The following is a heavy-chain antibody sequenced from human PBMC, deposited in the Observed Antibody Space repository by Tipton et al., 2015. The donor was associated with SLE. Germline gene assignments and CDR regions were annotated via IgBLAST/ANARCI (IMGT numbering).Heavy chain of an antibody. V-gene: IGHV3-23*03. CDR1: GFTFYSFA. CDR2: IYSAGKI. Sequence: SLRLSCAASGFTFYSFAMSWVRQAPGKGLEWVSLIYSAGKIYYTDSVKGRFTISRDNSKNTLYLQINSLGADDTAVYYCAKVPPGPYWYFDLWGRGTLVTVSS. J-gene: IGHJ2*01. CDR3: AKVPPGPYWYFDL. D-gene: IGHD7-27*01.